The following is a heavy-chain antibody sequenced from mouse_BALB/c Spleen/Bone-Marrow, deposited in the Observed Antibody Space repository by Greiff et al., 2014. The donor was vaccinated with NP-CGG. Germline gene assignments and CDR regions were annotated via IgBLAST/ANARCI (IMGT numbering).Heavy chain of an antibody. CDR2: INSNGGST. CDR1: GFTFSSYG. Sequence: VQLKESGGGLVQPGGSLKLSCAASGFTFSSYGMSWVRQTPDKRLELVATINSNGGSTYYPDSVKGRFTIPRDTAKNTLYLQMSSLKSEETAMYYCVRGNYGNYVDYFDFWGQGTTLTVSS. J-gene: IGHJ2*01. D-gene: IGHD2-1*01. V-gene: IGHV5-6-3*01. CDR3: VRGNYGNYVDYFDF.